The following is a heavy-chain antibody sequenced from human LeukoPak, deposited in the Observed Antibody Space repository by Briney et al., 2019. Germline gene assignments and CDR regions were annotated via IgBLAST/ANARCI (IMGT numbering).Heavy chain of an antibody. Sequence: SETLSLTCTVSGGSIYNTTFYWGWIRQPPGKGLEWIGSMYYDGSTYHNPSLKSRVTISVESTQFSLNLMSVTPADTATYYCARDDAASYYSWFGTWGQGILVTVSS. CDR2: MYYDGST. D-gene: IGHD1-26*01. J-gene: IGHJ5*02. CDR1: GGSIYNTTFY. V-gene: IGHV4-39*07. CDR3: ARDDAASYYSWFGT.